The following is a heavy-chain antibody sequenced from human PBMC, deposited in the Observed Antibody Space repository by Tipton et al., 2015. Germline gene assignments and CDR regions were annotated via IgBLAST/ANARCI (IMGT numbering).Heavy chain of an antibody. Sequence: TLSLTCNVSGGSISSSDSYWGWIRQPPGKGLEWIGSIYYSGNTYHNVSFQSRLTISVDTSKNQFSLNLSSVTAADTAVYSCARHRGSFWAEFDSWGQGTLVTVSS. D-gene: IGHD1-26*01. CDR1: GGSISSSDSY. CDR2: IYYSGNT. V-gene: IGHV4-39*01. J-gene: IGHJ4*02. CDR3: ARHRGSFWAEFDS.